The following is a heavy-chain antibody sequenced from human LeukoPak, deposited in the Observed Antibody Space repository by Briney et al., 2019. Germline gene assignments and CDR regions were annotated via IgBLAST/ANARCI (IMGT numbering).Heavy chain of an antibody. CDR2: IYYSGDT. Sequence: SETLSLTCTVSDGAIAGYSWSWIRQPPGKGLEWIGYIYYSGDTNYNPSLQSRVTVSVDTSKNQFSLKLSSVTAADTAVYYRARDLGHDYGDYAFDPWGQGTLVTVSS. J-gene: IGHJ5*02. D-gene: IGHD4-17*01. CDR1: DGAIAGYS. CDR3: ARDLGHDYGDYAFDP. V-gene: IGHV4-59*01.